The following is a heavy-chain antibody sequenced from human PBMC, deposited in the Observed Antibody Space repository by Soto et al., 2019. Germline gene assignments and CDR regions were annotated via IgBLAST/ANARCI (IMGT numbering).Heavy chain of an antibody. CDR2: INHSGST. V-gene: IGHV4-34*01. CDR1: GGSFSVYY. Sequence: SETLSLTCAVYGGSFSVYYWSWIRHPPGKGLEWIGEINHSGSTNYNPSLKSRVTISVDTSKNQFSLKLSSVTAADTAVYYCARAPMGGSGYYYSDWFDPWGQGTLVTVSS. D-gene: IGHD3-22*01. J-gene: IGHJ5*02. CDR3: ARAPMGGSGYYYSDWFDP.